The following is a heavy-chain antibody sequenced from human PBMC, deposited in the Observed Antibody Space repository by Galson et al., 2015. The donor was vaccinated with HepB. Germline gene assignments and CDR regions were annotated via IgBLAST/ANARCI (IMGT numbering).Heavy chain of an antibody. V-gene: IGHV3-33*08. Sequence: SLRLSCAASGFTFSSYGMHWVRQAPGKGLEWVAVIWYDGSNKYYADSVKGRFTISRDNSKNTLYLQMNSLRAEDTAVYYCARGSRGWTWFGEFLFDYWGQGTLVTVSS. D-gene: IGHD3-10*01. CDR2: IWYDGSNK. CDR3: ARGSRGWTWFGEFLFDY. CDR1: GFTFSSYG. J-gene: IGHJ4*02.